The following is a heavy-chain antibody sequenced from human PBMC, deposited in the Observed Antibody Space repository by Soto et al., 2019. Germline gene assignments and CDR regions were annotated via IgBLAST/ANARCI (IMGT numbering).Heavy chain of an antibody. V-gene: IGHV6-1*01. CDR2: TYYRSKWYN. D-gene: IGHD4-17*01. Sequence: SQTLSLTCAISGDSVSSNSAARNWIRQSPSRGLEWLGRTYYRSKWYNDYAVSVKSRITINPDTSKNQFSLQLNSVTPEDTAVYYCARVFTVTTFGSTYYYYGMDVWGQGTTVTVSS. CDR3: ARVFTVTTFGSTYYYYGMDV. CDR1: GDSVSSNSAA. J-gene: IGHJ6*02.